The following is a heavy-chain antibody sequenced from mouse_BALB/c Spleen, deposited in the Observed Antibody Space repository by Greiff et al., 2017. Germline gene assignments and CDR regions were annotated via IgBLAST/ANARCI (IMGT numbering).Heavy chain of an antibody. CDR2: INPSNGGT. V-gene: IGHV1S81*02. Sequence: QVQLQQSGPELVKPGASVKLSCKASGYTFTSYYMYWVKQRPGQGLEWIGEINPSNGGTNFNEKFKSKATLTVDKSSSTANMQLSSLTSEDSAVYYCTRSLWGYAMDYWGQGTSVTVSS. CDR1: GYTFTSYY. J-gene: IGHJ4*01. CDR3: TRSLWGYAMDY.